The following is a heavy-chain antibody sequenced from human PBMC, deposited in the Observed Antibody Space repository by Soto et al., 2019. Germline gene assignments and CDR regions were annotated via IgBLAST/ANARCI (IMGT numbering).Heavy chain of an antibody. CDR1: GFTFSNYA. V-gene: IGHV3-23*01. D-gene: IGHD2-15*01. CDR2: SSGRGGNT. J-gene: IGHJ4*02. CDR3: AKAGCSGGTCYLYCFDY. Sequence: GSLRLSCAASGFTFSNYAMSWVRQAPGKGLEWVSTSSGRGGNTYYADSVKGRFTISRDNSRNTLYLQMDSLRVEDSAVYSCAKAGCSGGTCYLYCFDYWGQGALVTVSS.